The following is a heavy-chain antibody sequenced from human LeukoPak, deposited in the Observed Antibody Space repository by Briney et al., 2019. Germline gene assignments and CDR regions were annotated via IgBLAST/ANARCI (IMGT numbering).Heavy chain of an antibody. CDR3: ARDSAPFWSGYPYYYYYYMDV. J-gene: IGHJ6*03. CDR2: IYTSGST. Sequence: PSETLSLTCTVSGGSISSYYWNWIRQPAGKGLEWIGRIYTSGSTNYNPSLKSRVTMSVDSYKNQFSLKLSSVTAADTAVYYCARDSAPFWSGYPYYYYYYMDVWGKGTTVTVSS. V-gene: IGHV4-4*07. CDR1: GGSISSYY. D-gene: IGHD3-3*01.